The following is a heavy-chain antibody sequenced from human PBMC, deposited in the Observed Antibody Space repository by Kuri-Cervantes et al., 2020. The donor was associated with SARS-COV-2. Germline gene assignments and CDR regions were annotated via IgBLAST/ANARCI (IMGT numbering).Heavy chain of an antibody. CDR1: GYTFTSYG. Sequence: ASVKVSCKASGYTFTSYGISWVRQAPGQGLEWMGWISAYNGNTNYAQKLQGRVTMTTDTSTSTAYMELRSLRSDDTAVYYCARERGGYYGSVRRGYYYYGMGVWGQGTTVTVSS. J-gene: IGHJ6*02. CDR3: ARERGGYYGSVRRGYYYYGMGV. CDR2: ISAYNGNT. D-gene: IGHD3-10*01. V-gene: IGHV1-18*01.